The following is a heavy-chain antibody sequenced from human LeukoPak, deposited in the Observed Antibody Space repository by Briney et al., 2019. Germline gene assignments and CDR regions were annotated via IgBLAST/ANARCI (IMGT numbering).Heavy chain of an antibody. Sequence: PGGSLRLSCVASGFIFTKYWMSWVRQAPGKGLEWVSVIYSGGSTYYADSVKGRFTISRDNSKNTLYLQMNSLRAEDTAVYYCVKDSRIAVAGTLGAFDIWGQGTMVTVSS. CDR3: VKDSRIAVAGTLGAFDI. J-gene: IGHJ3*02. D-gene: IGHD6-19*01. CDR2: IYSGGST. CDR1: GFIFTKYW. V-gene: IGHV3-53*01.